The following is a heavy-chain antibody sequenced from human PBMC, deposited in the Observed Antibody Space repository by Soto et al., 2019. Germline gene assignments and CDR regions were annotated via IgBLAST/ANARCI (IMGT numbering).Heavy chain of an antibody. Sequence: SETLSLTCSVSGDSISAVDYFWAWIRQPPGQALEYIGYIYKSATTYYNPSFEGRVAISLDTSKSHFSLNVTSVTAADTAVYFCARGRYCLTGRCFPNWFDSWGQGTLVTVSS. CDR1: GDSISAVDYF. V-gene: IGHV4-30-4*01. CDR2: IYKSATT. J-gene: IGHJ5*01. CDR3: ARGRYCLTGRCFPNWFDS. D-gene: IGHD2-15*01.